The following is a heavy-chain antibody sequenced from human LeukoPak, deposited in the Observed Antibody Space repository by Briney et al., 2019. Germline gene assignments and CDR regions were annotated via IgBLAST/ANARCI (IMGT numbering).Heavy chain of an antibody. CDR1: GGSVSSGGYS. Sequence: PSETLSLTCAVSGGSVSSGGYSWSWIRQPPGKGLEWIGYIYHSGSTYYNPSLKSRVTISVDRSKNQFSLKLSSVTAADTAVYYCASKTGDQDYWGQGTLVTVSS. CDR2: IYHSGST. CDR3: ASKTGDQDY. J-gene: IGHJ4*02. V-gene: IGHV4-30-2*01. D-gene: IGHD7-27*01.